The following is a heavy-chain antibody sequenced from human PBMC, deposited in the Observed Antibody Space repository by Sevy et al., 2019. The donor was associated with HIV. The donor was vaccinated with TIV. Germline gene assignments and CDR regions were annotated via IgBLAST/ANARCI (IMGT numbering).Heavy chain of an antibody. Sequence: SETLSLTCTVSGVSISTYYWAWIRQPPGKGLECIGFSGNTNYIPSLISRVTTSVDTSKNQFSLRLSSVTAADTAIYYCARGGPNPQQLDYFDYWGQGTLVTVSS. V-gene: IGHV4-59*01. CDR1: GVSISTYY. CDR2: SGNT. J-gene: IGHJ4*02. CDR3: ARGGPNPQQLDYFDY. D-gene: IGHD6-13*01.